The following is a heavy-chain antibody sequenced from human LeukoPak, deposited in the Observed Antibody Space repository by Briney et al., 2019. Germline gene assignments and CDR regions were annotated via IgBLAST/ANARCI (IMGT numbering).Heavy chain of an antibody. Sequence: ASVKVSCKVSGYTLTELSMHWVRQAPGKGLEWMGGFDPEDGETIYAQKFQGRVTMTEDTSTDTAYMELSRLRSDDTAVYYCARVGGGHDAFDIWGQGTMVTVSS. J-gene: IGHJ3*02. D-gene: IGHD1-26*01. CDR2: FDPEDGET. V-gene: IGHV1-24*01. CDR1: GYTLTELS. CDR3: ARVGGGHDAFDI.